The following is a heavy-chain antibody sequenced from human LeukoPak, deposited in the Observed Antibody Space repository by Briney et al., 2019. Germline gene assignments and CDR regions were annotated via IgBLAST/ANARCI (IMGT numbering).Heavy chain of an antibody. D-gene: IGHD6-6*01. CDR3: AKSLSGYSSSIGRFDP. CDR2: ISGSGGST. J-gene: IGHJ5*02. Sequence: GGTLRLSRAASGFTFSSYAMSWVRQAPGKGLEWVSAISGSGGSTYYADSVKGRFTISRDNSKNTLYLQMNSLRAEDTAVYYCAKSLSGYSSSIGRFDPWGQGTLVTVSS. V-gene: IGHV3-23*01. CDR1: GFTFSSYA.